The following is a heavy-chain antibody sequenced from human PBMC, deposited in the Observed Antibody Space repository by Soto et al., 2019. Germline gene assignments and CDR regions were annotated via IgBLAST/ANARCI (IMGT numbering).Heavy chain of an antibody. Sequence: TLYLTCAVSGVSISSGGYSWSWIRQPPGKGLEWIGYIYHSGSTYYNPSLKSRVTISVDRSKNQFSLKLSSVTAADTAVYYCASGCSSTRCRGFDPWGQGTRVTGSS. J-gene: IGHJ5*02. CDR2: IYHSGST. CDR3: ASGCSSTRCRGFDP. V-gene: IGHV4-30-2*01. D-gene: IGHD2-2*01. CDR1: GVSISSGGYS.